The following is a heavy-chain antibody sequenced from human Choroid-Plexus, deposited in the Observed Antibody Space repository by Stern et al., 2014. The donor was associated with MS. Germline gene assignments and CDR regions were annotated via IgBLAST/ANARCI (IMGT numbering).Heavy chain of an antibody. CDR2: ISYDGSDK. J-gene: IGHJ4*02. Sequence: VQLVQSGGGVAPPGRPLILSCAASGFTFSNFGMHWVRQAPGKGLEWVALISYDGSDKYYADSVTGRLTIFRDNSKNTLYMHMNSLRAEDTAVYYCAKDRQWSTYFFDYWGQGSLVTVSS. CDR3: AKDRQWSTYFFDY. D-gene: IGHD2-15*01. CDR1: GFTFSNFG. V-gene: IGHV3-30*18.